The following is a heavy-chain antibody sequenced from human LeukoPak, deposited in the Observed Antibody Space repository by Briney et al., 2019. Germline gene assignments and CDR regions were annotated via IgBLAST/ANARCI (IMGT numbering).Heavy chain of an antibody. CDR2: IYYSGST. Sequence: SQTLSLTCTVSGDSISSGCYYWSWIRQHPGKGLEWIGYIYYSGSTYYNPSLKSRVTISVDTSKNQFSLKLSSVTAADTAIYFCARDIVHKWFDPWGQGTLVTVSS. CDR1: GDSISSGCYY. D-gene: IGHD2-8*01. J-gene: IGHJ5*02. V-gene: IGHV4-31*03. CDR3: ARDIVHKWFDP.